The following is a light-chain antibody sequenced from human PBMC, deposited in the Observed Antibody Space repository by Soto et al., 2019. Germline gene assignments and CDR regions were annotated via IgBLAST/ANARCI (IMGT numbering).Light chain of an antibody. V-gene: IGKV3-11*01. CDR2: DAS. CDR1: QSIGDT. J-gene: IGKJ5*01. CDR3: QHRMNWPLT. Sequence: ETVMTQSPATLSVSPWGRATLSCRASQSIGDTLAWYQQKPGQAPRLLIYDASNRATGIPARFSGSGSETDFTLTISSLEPEDFAVYYCQHRMNWPLTFGQGTRLEIK.